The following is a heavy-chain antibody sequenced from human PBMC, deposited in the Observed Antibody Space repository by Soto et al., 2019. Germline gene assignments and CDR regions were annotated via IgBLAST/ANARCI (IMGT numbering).Heavy chain of an antibody. V-gene: IGHV1-8*01. CDR1: GYTFTSYD. CDR2: MNPNSGNT. CDR3: ARWPDGYYYYGMDV. J-gene: IGHJ6*02. Sequence: QVQLVQSGAEVKKPGASVKVSCKASGYTFTSYDINWVRQATGQGLEWMGWMNPNSGNTGYAQKFQGRVTMTRNTSISTAYMELSSLRTEDTAVYYCARWPDGYYYYGMDVWGQGTTVTVSS.